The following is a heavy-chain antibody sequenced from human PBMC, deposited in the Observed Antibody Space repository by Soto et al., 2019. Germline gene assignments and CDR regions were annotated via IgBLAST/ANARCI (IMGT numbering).Heavy chain of an antibody. D-gene: IGHD5-12*01. CDR2: ISYDGSNK. CDR3: AKDGDDIVATILDY. J-gene: IGHJ4*02. V-gene: IGHV3-30*18. Sequence: QVQLVESGGGVVQPGRSLRLSCAASGFTFSSYGMHWVRQAPGKGLEWVAVISYDGSNKYYADSVKGRFTISRDNSKNPLYLQMNSLRAEDTAVYYCAKDGDDIVATILDYWGQGTLVTVSS. CDR1: GFTFSSYG.